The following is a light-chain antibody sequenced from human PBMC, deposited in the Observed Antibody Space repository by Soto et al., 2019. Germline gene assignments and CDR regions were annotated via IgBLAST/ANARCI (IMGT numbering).Light chain of an antibody. J-gene: IGKJ2*01. Sequence: EIVLTQSPGTLSLSPGERANLSCRASQRVSSSSLAWYQQKPGQAPSLLIYDASSMATAIPDRFSGSGAGTDFTLTISILEPEDFAVYYCQRYGSSPNTVGQGTKLEIK. CDR2: DAS. CDR3: QRYGSSPNT. V-gene: IGKV3-20*01. CDR1: QRVSSSS.